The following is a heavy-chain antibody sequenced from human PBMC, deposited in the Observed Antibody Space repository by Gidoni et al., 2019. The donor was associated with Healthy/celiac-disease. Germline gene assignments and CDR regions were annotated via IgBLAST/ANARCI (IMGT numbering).Heavy chain of an antibody. Sequence: QVQLVQSGAEVKKPGASVKVSCKASGYTFTSYYMHWVRQAPGQGLEWMGIINPSGGSTSYAQKFQGRVTMTRDTSTSTVYMELSSLRSEDTAVYYCARGRVFNYYDSSGYPPEVRAFDIWGQGTMVTVSS. V-gene: IGHV1-46*01. CDR1: GYTFTSYY. CDR3: ARGRVFNYYDSSGYPPEVRAFDI. D-gene: IGHD3-22*01. J-gene: IGHJ3*02. CDR2: INPSGGST.